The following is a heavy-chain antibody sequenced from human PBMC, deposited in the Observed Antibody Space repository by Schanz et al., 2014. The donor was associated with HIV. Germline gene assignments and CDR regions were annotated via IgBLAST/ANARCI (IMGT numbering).Heavy chain of an antibody. CDR3: AREDMDRGGLY. CDR1: GYTFTGYY. CDR2: INPNSGGT. Sequence: QVQLVQSGAEVKKPGASVKVSCKASGYTFTGYYMHWVRQAPGQGLEWMGWINPNSGGTNYAQKFQGRVTMTRDTSTSTVYMDLSSLISEDTALYFCAREDMDRGGLYWGQGTLVAVSS. J-gene: IGHJ4*02. V-gene: IGHV1-2*02. D-gene: IGHD3-10*01.